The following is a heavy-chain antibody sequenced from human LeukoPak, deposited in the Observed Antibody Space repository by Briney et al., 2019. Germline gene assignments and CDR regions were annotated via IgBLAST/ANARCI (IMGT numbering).Heavy chain of an antibody. CDR1: GGTFSSYA. Sequence: SVKVSCKASGGTFSSYAISWVRQAPGQGLEWMGGIIPIFGTANYAQKFQGRVTITADKSTSTVYMELSSLRSEDTAVYYCARSVPGHTYGLDYWGQGTLVTVSS. J-gene: IGHJ4*02. D-gene: IGHD5-18*01. CDR3: ARSVPGHTYGLDY. CDR2: IIPIFGTA. V-gene: IGHV1-69*06.